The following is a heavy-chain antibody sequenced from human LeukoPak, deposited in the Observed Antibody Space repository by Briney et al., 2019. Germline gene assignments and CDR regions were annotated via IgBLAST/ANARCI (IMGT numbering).Heavy chain of an antibody. CDR3: TRGYYDILTAYYTSPYFDY. V-gene: IGHV3-49*04. CDR1: GFTFGDYA. CDR2: IRSKAYGGTT. J-gene: IGHJ4*02. D-gene: IGHD3-9*01. Sequence: GGSLRLSCTTSGFTFGDYAMSWVRQAPGKGLEWVGFIRSKAYGGTTEYAASVKGRFTISRDDSKNIAYVQMNSLKTEDTAVYYCTRGYYDILTAYYTSPYFDYWGQGTLVTVSS.